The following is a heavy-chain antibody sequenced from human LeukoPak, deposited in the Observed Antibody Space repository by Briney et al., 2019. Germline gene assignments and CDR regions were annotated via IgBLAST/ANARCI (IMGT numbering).Heavy chain of an antibody. CDR2: MNPNSGNT. V-gene: IGHV1-8*03. D-gene: IGHD1-26*01. Sequence: ASVKVSCKASGYTFTSYGISWVRQATGQGLEWMGWMNPNSGNTGYAQKFQGRVTITRNTSISTAYMELSSLRSEDTAVYYCARYQGGATDAFDIWGQGAMVTVSS. CDR3: ARYQGGATDAFDI. J-gene: IGHJ3*02. CDR1: GYTFTSYG.